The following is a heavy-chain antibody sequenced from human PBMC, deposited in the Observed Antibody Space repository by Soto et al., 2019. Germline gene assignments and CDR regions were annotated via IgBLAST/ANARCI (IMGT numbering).Heavy chain of an antibody. CDR3: ARHNGGYSGYEFDY. CDR2: IYYSRST. Sequence: PSETLSLTCTVSGGSISSYYWSWIRQPPGKGLEWIGYIYYSRSTNYNPSHKSRVNISVDTSKNQISKKLNSVTAADTAVYYCARHNGGYSGYEFDYWGQGTLVTVS. CDR1: GGSISSYY. D-gene: IGHD5-12*01. V-gene: IGHV4-59*08. J-gene: IGHJ4*02.